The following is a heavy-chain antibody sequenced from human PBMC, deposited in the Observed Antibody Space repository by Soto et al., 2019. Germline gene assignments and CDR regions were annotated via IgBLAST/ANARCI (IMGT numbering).Heavy chain of an antibody. V-gene: IGHV4-34*01. Sequence: SETLSLTCAVYGGSFSGYYWSWIRQPPGKGLEWIGEINHSGSTNYNPSLKSRVTISVDTSKNQFSLKLSSVTAADTAVYYCATPRRDDFWSGYYAFDIWGQGTMVTVSS. D-gene: IGHD3-3*01. CDR1: GGSFSGYY. J-gene: IGHJ3*02. CDR3: ATPRRDDFWSGYYAFDI. CDR2: INHSGST.